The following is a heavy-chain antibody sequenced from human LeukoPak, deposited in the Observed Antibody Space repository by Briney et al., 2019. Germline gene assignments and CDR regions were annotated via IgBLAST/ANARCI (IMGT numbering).Heavy chain of an antibody. CDR2: TSGSGGST. Sequence: PGGSLRLSCAASGFTFSSYAMSWVRQAPGKGLEWVSATSGSGGSTYYADSVKGRFTISRDNSKNTLYLQMNSLRAEDTAVYYCAKNPGYYYYYYMDVWGKGTTVTVSS. CDR3: AKNPGYYYYYYMDV. J-gene: IGHJ6*03. CDR1: GFTFSSYA. V-gene: IGHV3-23*01.